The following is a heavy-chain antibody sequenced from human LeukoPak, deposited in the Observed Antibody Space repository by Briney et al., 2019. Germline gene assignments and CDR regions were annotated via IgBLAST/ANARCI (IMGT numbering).Heavy chain of an antibody. CDR2: IYTSGST. Sequence: SETLSLTCTVSGGSVSSGSYYWSWIRQPAGKGLEWIGRIYTSGSTNYNPSLKSRVTISVDTSKNQFSLKLTSMAASDTAVYYCASINIAAAAQGDAFDIWGQGTMVTVSS. V-gene: IGHV4-61*02. D-gene: IGHD6-13*01. CDR1: GGSVSSGSYY. J-gene: IGHJ3*02. CDR3: ASINIAAAAQGDAFDI.